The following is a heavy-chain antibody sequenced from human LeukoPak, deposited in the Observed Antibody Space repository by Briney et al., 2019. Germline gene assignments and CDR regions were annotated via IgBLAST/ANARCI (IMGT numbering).Heavy chain of an antibody. CDR3: ARKSPFDY. Sequence: PGGSLRLSCAASGFTFSSYSMNWVRQAPGKGLEWVSSISSSSGYIYYADSVKGRFTISRDNAKNSLYLQMNSLRAEDTAVYYCARKSPFDYWGQGTLVTVSS. CDR1: GFTFSSYS. J-gene: IGHJ4*02. V-gene: IGHV3-21*01. CDR2: ISSSSGYI.